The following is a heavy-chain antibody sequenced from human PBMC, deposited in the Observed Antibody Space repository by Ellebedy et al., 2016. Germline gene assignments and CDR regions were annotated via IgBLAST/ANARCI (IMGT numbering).Heavy chain of an antibody. J-gene: IGHJ3*02. CDR2: INVGGNT. CDR3: ARGLPKPMSAFDI. Sequence: SETLSLTCAVYGGSFSDYYWAWIRQTPGTGLEWIGEINVGGNTEYKPSLKSRLTISVDAAKNHFSLKLSSVTAADTAVYYCARGLPKPMSAFDIWGQGTMVTVSS. V-gene: IGHV4-34*01. CDR1: GGSFSDYY.